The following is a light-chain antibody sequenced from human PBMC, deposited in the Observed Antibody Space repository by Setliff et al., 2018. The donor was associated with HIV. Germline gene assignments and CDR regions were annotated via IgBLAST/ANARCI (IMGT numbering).Light chain of an antibody. V-gene: IGLV2-14*01. J-gene: IGLJ1*01. CDR3: SSFTTTTTLV. CDR1: SRDVGGYNY. CDR2: EVR. Sequence: QSALTQPASVSGSPGQSITISCTGTSRDVGGYNYVSWYQQHPGKAPKLIIYEVRNRPSGVSNRFSGSKSGNTASLTISGLQTEDEADYFCSSFTTTTTLVFGTGTKVTVL.